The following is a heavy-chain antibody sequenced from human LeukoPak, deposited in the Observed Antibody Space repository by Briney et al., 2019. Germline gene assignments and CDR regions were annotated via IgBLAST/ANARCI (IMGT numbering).Heavy chain of an antibody. CDR1: GFTFSSYA. V-gene: IGHV3-30*04. J-gene: IGHJ6*02. CDR3: ARVGGTNYYYYGMDV. D-gene: IGHD2-2*01. CDR2: ISYDGSNK. Sequence: GGSLRLSCAASGFTFSSYAMHWVRQAPGKGLEWVAVISYDGSNKYYADSVKGRFTISRDNSKNTLYLQMNSLRAEDTAVYYCARVGGTNYYYYGMDVWGQGTTVTVSS.